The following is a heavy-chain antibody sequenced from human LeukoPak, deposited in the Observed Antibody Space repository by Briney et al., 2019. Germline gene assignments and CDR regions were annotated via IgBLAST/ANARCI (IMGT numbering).Heavy chain of an antibody. CDR2: IYTSGST. D-gene: IGHD3-10*01. J-gene: IGHJ3*02. V-gene: IGHV4-4*07. CDR3: ARGPLWFGGENAFDI. CDR1: GGSISSYY. Sequence: SETLSLTCTVSGGSISSYYWSWIRQPAGKGLEWIGPIYTSGSTNYNPSLKSRVTMSVDTSKNQYSLKLSAVTAADTAVYYCARGPLWFGGENAFDIWGQGTMVTVSS.